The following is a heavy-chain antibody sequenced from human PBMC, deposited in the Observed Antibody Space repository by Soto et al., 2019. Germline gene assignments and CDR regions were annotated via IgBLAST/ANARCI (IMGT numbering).Heavy chain of an antibody. CDR3: ARDSALPDIVVVPADDY. CDR2: ISAYNGNT. D-gene: IGHD2-2*01. CDR1: GYTFTSYG. V-gene: IGHV1-18*01. J-gene: IGHJ4*02. Sequence: VEVSCKASGYTFTSYGISWVRQATGQGLEWMGWISAYNGNTNYAQKLQGRVTMTTDTSTSTAYMELRSLRSDDTAVYYCARDSALPDIVVVPADDYWGQGTLVTVSS.